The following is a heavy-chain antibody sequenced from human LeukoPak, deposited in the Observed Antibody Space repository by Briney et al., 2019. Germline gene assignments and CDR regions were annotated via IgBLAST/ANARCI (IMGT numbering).Heavy chain of an antibody. Sequence: GGSLRLSCAASGFTFSSYIMNWVRQAPGKGLEWVSSISPSSNYIYYADSVKGRFTISRDNAKTSLYLQMNSLRAEDTAVYYCARDLRHPVGGTSYWGQGTLVTVSS. V-gene: IGHV3-21*01. CDR1: GFTFSSYI. D-gene: IGHD4-23*01. CDR2: ISPSSNYI. CDR3: ARDLRHPVGGTSY. J-gene: IGHJ4*02.